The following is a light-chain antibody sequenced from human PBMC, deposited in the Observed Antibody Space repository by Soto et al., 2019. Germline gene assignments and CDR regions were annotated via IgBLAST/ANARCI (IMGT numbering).Light chain of an antibody. CDR2: DVS. CDR3: SSYTSSNAGG. CDR1: SSDVGGYDY. V-gene: IGLV2-14*03. J-gene: IGLJ2*01. Sequence: QSVLTQPASVSGSPGQSITISCTGTSSDVGGYDYVSWYQHHPGKAPKLMIYDVSNRPSGVSNRFSGAKSGNTASLTSSGLQAEDEADYYCSSYTSSNAGGFGGGSKLTVL.